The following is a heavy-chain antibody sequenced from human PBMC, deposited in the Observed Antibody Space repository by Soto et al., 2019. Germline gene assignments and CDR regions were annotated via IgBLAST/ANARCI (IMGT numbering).Heavy chain of an antibody. Sequence: SETLSLTCTVPGGSISSGDYYWSWIRQPPGKGLEWIGYIYYGGSTYYNPSLKSRVTISVDTSKNQFSLKLSSVTAADTAVYYCAREGGYSSTSMEVGGQGTTVTVYS. CDR3: AREGGYSSTSMEV. V-gene: IGHV4-30-4*01. CDR2: IYYGGST. CDR1: GGSISSGDYY. J-gene: IGHJ6*02. D-gene: IGHD5-18*01.